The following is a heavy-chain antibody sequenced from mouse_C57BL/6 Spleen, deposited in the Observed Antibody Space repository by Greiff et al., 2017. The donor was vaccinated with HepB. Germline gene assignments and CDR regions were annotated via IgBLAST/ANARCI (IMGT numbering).Heavy chain of an antibody. CDR3: ARGFITTVVATRIYAMDY. V-gene: IGHV1-82*01. CDR2: IYPGDGDT. CDR1: GYAFSSSW. D-gene: IGHD1-1*01. Sequence: VQLQQSGPELVKPGASVKISCKASGYAFSSSWMNWVKQRPGKGLEWIGRIYPGDGDTNYNGKFKGKATLTADKSSSTAYMQLSSLTSEDSAVYFCARGFITTVVATRIYAMDYWGQGTSVTVAS. J-gene: IGHJ4*01.